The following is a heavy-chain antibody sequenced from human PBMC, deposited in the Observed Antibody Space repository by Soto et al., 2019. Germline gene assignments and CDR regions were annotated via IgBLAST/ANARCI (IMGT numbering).Heavy chain of an antibody. J-gene: IGHJ4*02. CDR1: GFTFSSYA. CDR3: AKGAIFGVVIYFDY. V-gene: IGHV3-23*01. CDR2: ISGSGGST. D-gene: IGHD3-3*01. Sequence: SGGSLRLSCAASGFTFSSYAMSWVRQAPGKGLEWVSAISGSGGSTYYADSVKGRFTISRDNSKNTLYLRMNSLRAEDTAVYYCAKGAIFGVVIYFDYWGQGTLVTVSS.